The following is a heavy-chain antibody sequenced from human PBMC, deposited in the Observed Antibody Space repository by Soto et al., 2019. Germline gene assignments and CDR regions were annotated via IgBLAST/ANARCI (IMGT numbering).Heavy chain of an antibody. Sequence: SVXGPCKSAGGTFSIYAISCCLQAPGQGLEWMGWIIPIFGTANYAQKFQGRVTITADESTSTAYMELSSLRSEDTAVYYCANGRKRIQMSNWLDTRGQGPLVTVYS. CDR1: GGTFSIYA. D-gene: IGHD5-18*01. CDR2: IIPIFGTA. J-gene: IGHJ5*02. V-gene: IGHV1-69*01. CDR3: ANGRKRIQMSNWLDT.